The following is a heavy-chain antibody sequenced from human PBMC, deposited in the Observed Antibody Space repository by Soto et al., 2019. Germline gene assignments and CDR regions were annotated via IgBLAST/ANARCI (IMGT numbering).Heavy chain of an antibody. V-gene: IGHV3-30*18. CDR1: GFTFSSYG. CDR3: AKDGAAILLWFESYYFDY. D-gene: IGHD3-10*01. Sequence: QVQLVESGGGVVQPGRSLRLSCAASGFTFSSYGMHWVRQAPGKGLEWVAVISYDGSNKYYADSVKGRFTISRDNSKKTLYLQMNSLRAEDTAVYYCAKDGAAILLWFESYYFDYWGQGTLVTVSS. J-gene: IGHJ4*02. CDR2: ISYDGSNK.